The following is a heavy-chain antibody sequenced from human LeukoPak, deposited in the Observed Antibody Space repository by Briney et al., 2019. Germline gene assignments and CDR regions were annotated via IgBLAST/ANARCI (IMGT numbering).Heavy chain of an antibody. CDR1: GFTFSSYA. Sequence: GGSLRLSCAASGFTFSSYAMSWVRQAPGKGLEWVSAISGSGGSTYYADSEKGRFTISRDNSKNTLYLQMNSLRAEDTAVYYCAKASSGMTTVTSSIDYWGQGTLVTVSS. V-gene: IGHV3-23*01. CDR2: ISGSGGST. D-gene: IGHD4-17*01. CDR3: AKASSGMTTVTSSIDY. J-gene: IGHJ4*02.